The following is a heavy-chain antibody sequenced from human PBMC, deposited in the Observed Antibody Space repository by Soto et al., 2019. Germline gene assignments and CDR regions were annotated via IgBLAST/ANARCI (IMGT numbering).Heavy chain of an antibody. CDR2: ISAYNGNT. CDR3: ARRFTYYCHGSGYYTACYLDY. V-gene: IGHV1-18*04. Sequence: ASVKVSCKASGYTFTSYGISWVRQAPGQGLEWMGWISAYNGNTNYAQKLQGRVTMTTDTSTSTAYMDLRSLRSDDTAVYYCARRFTYYCHGSGYYTACYLDYWGQETLHTVA. D-gene: IGHD3-22*01. CDR1: GYTFTSYG. J-gene: IGHJ4*02.